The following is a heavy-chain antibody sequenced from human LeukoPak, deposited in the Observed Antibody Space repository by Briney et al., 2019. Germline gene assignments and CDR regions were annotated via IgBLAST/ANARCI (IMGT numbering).Heavy chain of an antibody. CDR1: GFTFGSFW. CDR2: INSDGSST. V-gene: IGHV3-74*01. Sequence: PGGSLRLSCEASGFTFGSFWMHWVRQAPGKGLVWVSRINSDGSSTVYADSVKGRFTVSRDNAKNTLYLQMNSLRAEDTAVYYCARWHCSGGSCYEQAFDYWGQGTLVTVSS. D-gene: IGHD2-15*01. J-gene: IGHJ4*02. CDR3: ARWHCSGGSCYEQAFDY.